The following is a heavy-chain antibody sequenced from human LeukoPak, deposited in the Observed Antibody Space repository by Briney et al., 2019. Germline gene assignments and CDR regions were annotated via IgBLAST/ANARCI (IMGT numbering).Heavy chain of an antibody. CDR2: ISYDGSNK. Sequence: GRSLRLSCAASGFTFSSYGMHWVHQAPGKGLEWVAVISYDGSNKYYADSVKGRFTISRDNSKNTLYLQMNSLRAEDTAVYYCAKDRGPAATSYYYYGMDVWGKGTTVTVSS. CDR1: GFTFSSYG. V-gene: IGHV3-30*18. CDR3: AKDRGPAATSYYYYGMDV. D-gene: IGHD2-2*01. J-gene: IGHJ6*04.